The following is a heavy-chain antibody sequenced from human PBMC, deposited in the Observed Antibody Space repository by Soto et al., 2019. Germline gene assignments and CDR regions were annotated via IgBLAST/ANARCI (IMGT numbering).Heavy chain of an antibody. D-gene: IGHD3-16*01. Sequence: QVQLQESGPGLVKPSETLSLTCTVSGGSVSSYYWNWIRQPPGKGLELIGYIYSSGSTNYNPTLKSRVTISVDTFKKHCSLTLSSVTAADTAVDYCARGFGAFDIWGQGTMVTVSS. V-gene: IGHV4-59*02. CDR3: ARGFGAFDI. CDR2: IYSSGST. CDR1: GGSVSSYY. J-gene: IGHJ3*02.